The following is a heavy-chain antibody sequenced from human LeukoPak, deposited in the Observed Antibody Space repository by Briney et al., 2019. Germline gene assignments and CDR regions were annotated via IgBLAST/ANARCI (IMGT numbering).Heavy chain of an antibody. CDR3: AKDRDSSGYYPRYYYGMDV. CDR1: GFTFSSYA. V-gene: IGHV3-23*01. J-gene: IGHJ6*02. Sequence: PGGSLRLSCAASGFTFSSYAMSWVRQAPGKGLEWVSAISGSGGSTYYADSVEGRFTISSENSKNPLYLQMNSLRAEDTAVYYCAKDRDSSGYYPRYYYGMDVWGQGTTVTVSS. CDR2: ISGSGGST. D-gene: IGHD3-22*01.